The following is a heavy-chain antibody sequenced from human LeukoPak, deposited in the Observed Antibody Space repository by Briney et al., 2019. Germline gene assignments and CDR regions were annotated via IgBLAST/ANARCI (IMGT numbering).Heavy chain of an antibody. CDR1: GFTFSGSA. CDR3: TRPGGGSYGDY. V-gene: IGHV3-73*01. D-gene: IGHD1-26*01. CDR2: IRSKANSYAT. J-gene: IGHJ4*02. Sequence: GGSLTLSCAASGFTFSGSAMHWVRQASGKGLEWVGRIRSKANSYATAYAASVKGRFTISRDDSKNTAYLQMNSLKTEDTAVYYCTRPGGGSYGDYWGQGTLVTVSS.